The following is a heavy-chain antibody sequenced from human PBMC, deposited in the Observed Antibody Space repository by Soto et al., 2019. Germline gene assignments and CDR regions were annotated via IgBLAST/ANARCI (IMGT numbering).Heavy chain of an antibody. CDR2: IYYSESE. V-gene: IGHV4-30-4*08. CDR1: GDSVKSPNYY. CDR3: ASVHGNHDGPLNY. Sequence: QVQLQESGPGLVKPSQTLSLTCTVSGDSVKSPNYYWTWMRQLPGKGLEWIGYIYYSESEYFNPSLSSRVTFSVDTSKNQFSMTLDSVTVADTAVYFCASVHGNHDGPLNYWGRGTLVTVST. J-gene: IGHJ4*02. D-gene: IGHD3-10*01.